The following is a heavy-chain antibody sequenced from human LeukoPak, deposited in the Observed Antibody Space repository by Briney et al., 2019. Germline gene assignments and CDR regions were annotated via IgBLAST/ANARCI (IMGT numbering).Heavy chain of an antibody. V-gene: IGHV3-21*01. D-gene: IGHD2-21*02. J-gene: IGHJ4*02. CDR3: TRETLNCGGDCHDY. Sequence: GGSLRLSCAASGFTFSSYSMNWVRQAPGKGLEWVSSISSSSSYIYYADSVKGRFTISRDDAKNSVYLQMNSLRDEDTAVYHCTRETLNCGGDCHDYWGQGTLVTVSS. CDR2: ISSSSSYI. CDR1: GFTFSSYS.